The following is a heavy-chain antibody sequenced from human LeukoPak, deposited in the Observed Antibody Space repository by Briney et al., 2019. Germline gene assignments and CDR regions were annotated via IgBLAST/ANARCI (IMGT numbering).Heavy chain of an antibody. V-gene: IGHV4-59*01. CDR3: ARRPTTHYGMDV. CDR1: GGSFSGYY. J-gene: IGHJ6*02. D-gene: IGHD5-12*01. Sequence: SETLSLTCAVYGGSFSGYYWSWTRQPPGKGLEWIGYIYYSGSTNYNPSLKSRVTISVDTSKNQFSLKLSSVTAADTAVYYCARRPTTHYGMDVWGQGTTVTVSS. CDR2: IYYSGST.